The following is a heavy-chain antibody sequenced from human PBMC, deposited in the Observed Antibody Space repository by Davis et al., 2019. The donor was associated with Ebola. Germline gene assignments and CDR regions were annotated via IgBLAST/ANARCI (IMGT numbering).Heavy chain of an antibody. D-gene: IGHD6-6*01. CDR3: ARDSSWGFEYSSSSFTY. Sequence: AASVKVSCKASGGTFSSYAISWVRQAPGQGLEWMGRIIPILGTANYAQKFQGRVTITADKSTSTAYMELSSLRSEDTAVYYCARDSSWGFEYSSSSFTYWGQGTLVTVSS. CDR2: IIPILGTA. CDR1: GGTFSSYA. V-gene: IGHV1-69*04. J-gene: IGHJ4*02.